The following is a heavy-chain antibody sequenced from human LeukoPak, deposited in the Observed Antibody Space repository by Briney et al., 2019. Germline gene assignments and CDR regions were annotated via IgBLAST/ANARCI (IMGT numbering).Heavy chain of an antibody. CDR3: ARAGYCSGGSCYWMGDY. CDR1: GYTFTSYD. V-gene: IGHV1-8*01. CDR2: MNPNSGNT. J-gene: IGHJ4*02. D-gene: IGHD2-15*01. Sequence: APVKVSCKASGYTFTSYDINWVRQATGQGLEWMGWMNPNSGNTGYAQKFQGRVTMTRNTSISTAYMELSSLRSEDTAVYYCARAGYCSGGSCYWMGDYWGQGTLVTVSS.